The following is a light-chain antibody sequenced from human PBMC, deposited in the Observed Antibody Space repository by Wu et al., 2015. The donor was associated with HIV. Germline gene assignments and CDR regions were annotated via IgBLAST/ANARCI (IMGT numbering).Light chain of an antibody. Sequence: EIVMTQSPATLSVSPGERVTLSCRASQSVSSNLAWYQHKPGQAPRLLIYGASTRATDIPARISGSGSGTEFTLTVNRLEPEDFAVYYCQHYGASPPTFGQGTKVEVK. CDR3: QHYGASPPT. J-gene: IGKJ1*01. CDR1: QSVSSN. V-gene: IGKV3-15*01. CDR2: GAS.